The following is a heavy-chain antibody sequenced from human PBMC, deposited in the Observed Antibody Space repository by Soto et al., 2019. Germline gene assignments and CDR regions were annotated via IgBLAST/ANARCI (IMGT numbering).Heavy chain of an antibody. J-gene: IGHJ4*02. V-gene: IGHV1-69*06. D-gene: IGHD5-18*01. CDR1: GGTFSSYA. Sequence: SVKVSCKASGGTFSSYAISWVRQAPGQGLEWMGGIIPIFGTAKYAQKFQGRVTITADKSTSTAYMELSSLRSEDTAVYYCARFVDTAMVRVYWGQGTLVTVSS. CDR2: IIPIFGTA. CDR3: ARFVDTAMVRVY.